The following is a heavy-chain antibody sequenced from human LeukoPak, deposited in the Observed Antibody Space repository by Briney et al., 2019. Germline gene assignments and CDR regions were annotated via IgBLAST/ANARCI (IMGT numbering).Heavy chain of an antibody. J-gene: IGHJ6*02. CDR3: ARTLWFGELFGIPHGYYYGMDV. Sequence: PDRSLRLSCAASGFTFDDYAMHWVRQAPGKGLEWVSGISWNSGSIGYADSVKGRFTISRDNAKNSLYLQMNSLRAEDTALYYCARTLWFGELFGIPHGYYYGMDVWGQGTTVTVSS. V-gene: IGHV3-9*01. D-gene: IGHD3-10*01. CDR1: GFTFDDYA. CDR2: ISWNSGSI.